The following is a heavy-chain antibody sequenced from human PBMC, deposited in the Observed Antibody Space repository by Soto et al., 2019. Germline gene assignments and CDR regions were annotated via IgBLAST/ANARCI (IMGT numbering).Heavy chain of an antibody. D-gene: IGHD1-26*01. J-gene: IGHJ6*02. V-gene: IGHV1-69*12. CDR2: IIPIFGTA. CDR3: ASHTGSSPEGRYYYGMDV. Sequence: QVQLVQSGAEVKKPGSSVKVSCKASGGTFSSYAISWVRQAPGQGLEWRGGIIPIFGTADYAQTFQGRVTITADESTSTAYMELSSLRSEDTAVYYCASHTGSSPEGRYYYGMDVWGQGTTVTVSS. CDR1: GGTFSSYA.